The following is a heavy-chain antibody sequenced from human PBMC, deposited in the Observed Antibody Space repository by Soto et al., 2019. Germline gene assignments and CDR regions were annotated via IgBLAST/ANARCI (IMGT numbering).Heavy chain of an antibody. J-gene: IGHJ5*02. V-gene: IGHV4-30-2*01. CDR3: ARSYYGSGSYSWFDP. D-gene: IGHD3-10*01. Sequence: QLQLQESGSGLVKPSQTLSLTCAVSGGSISSGGYSWSWIRQPTGKGLEWIGYIYHSGSTYYNPSLKSRVTISVDRSKNQFSLKLSSVTAADTAVYYCARSYYGSGSYSWFDPWGQGTLVTVSS. CDR2: IYHSGST. CDR1: GGSISSGGYS.